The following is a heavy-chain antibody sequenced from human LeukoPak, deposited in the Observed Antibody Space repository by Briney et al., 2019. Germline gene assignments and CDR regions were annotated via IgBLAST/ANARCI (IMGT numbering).Heavy chain of an antibody. Sequence: GGSLRLSCAASGFTFSSYAMHWVRQAPGKGLEWVAVISYDGSNKYYSDSVKGRFTISRDNSKNTLYLQMNSLRAEDTAVYYCARESEPRLIWFVGGEHYYFDYWGQGTLVTVSS. V-gene: IGHV3-30-3*01. CDR3: ARESEPRLIWFVGGEHYYFDY. CDR2: ISYDGSNK. CDR1: GFTFSSYA. D-gene: IGHD3-10*01. J-gene: IGHJ4*02.